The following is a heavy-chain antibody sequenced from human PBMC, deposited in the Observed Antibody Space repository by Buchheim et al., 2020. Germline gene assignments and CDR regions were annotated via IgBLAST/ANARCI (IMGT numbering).Heavy chain of an antibody. V-gene: IGHV3-30*02. CDR3: AKDGQWLDPYFDY. CDR1: GFTFSSYG. D-gene: IGHD6-19*01. Sequence: QVQLVESGGGVVQPGRSLRLSCAASGFTFSSYGMHWVRQAPGKGLEWVAFIRYDGSNKYYADSVKGRFTISRDNSKNTLYLQMNGLRAEDTAVYYCAKDGQWLDPYFDYWGQGTL. CDR2: IRYDGSNK. J-gene: IGHJ4*02.